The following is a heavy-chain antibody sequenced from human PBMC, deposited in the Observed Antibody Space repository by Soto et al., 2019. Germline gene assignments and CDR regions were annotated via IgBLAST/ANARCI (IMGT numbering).Heavy chain of an antibody. D-gene: IGHD6-13*01. V-gene: IGHV1-2*02. CDR1: GYIFTDYY. CDR3: ARGISSSWYLYFDY. Sequence: GASVKVSCKASGYIFTDYYMHWVRQAPGQGLEWLGWINPNSGGTSYSQKFQGRVTMTRDTSISTGYMEMSRLRSDDTAVYYCARGISSSWYLYFDYWGQGTLVTVSS. CDR2: INPNSGGT. J-gene: IGHJ4*02.